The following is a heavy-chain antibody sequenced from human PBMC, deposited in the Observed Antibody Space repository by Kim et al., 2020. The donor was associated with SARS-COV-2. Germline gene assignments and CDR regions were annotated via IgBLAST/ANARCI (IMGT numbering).Heavy chain of an antibody. Sequence: SETLSLTCAVYGGSFSGYHWSWIRQPPGKGLEWIGEINHSGSINYNPSFKSRVTISLETSKNQSSLKLTSVTAAATGFYFCARGRAGVVPSPILGIGPPYAYDIMAVWGHGTTVPVSS. CDR3: ARGRAGVVPSPILGIGPPYAYDIMAV. D-gene: IGHD2-2*02. CDR2: INHSGSI. V-gene: IGHV4-34*01. CDR1: GGSFSGYH. J-gene: IGHJ6*01.